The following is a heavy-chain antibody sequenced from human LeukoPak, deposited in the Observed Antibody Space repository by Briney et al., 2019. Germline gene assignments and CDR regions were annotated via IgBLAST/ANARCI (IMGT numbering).Heavy chain of an antibody. CDR3: ARDWGHHSLVATIPVYYYYGMDV. Sequence: GGSLRLSCAASGFTFSSYWMHWVRQAPGKGLVWVSRINSDGSNTSYADSVKGRFTISRDNAKNTLYLQMNSLRAEDTAVYYCARDWGHHSLVATIPVYYYYGMDVWGQGTTVTVSS. J-gene: IGHJ6*02. CDR2: INSDGSNT. CDR1: GFTFSSYW. V-gene: IGHV3-74*01. D-gene: IGHD5-12*01.